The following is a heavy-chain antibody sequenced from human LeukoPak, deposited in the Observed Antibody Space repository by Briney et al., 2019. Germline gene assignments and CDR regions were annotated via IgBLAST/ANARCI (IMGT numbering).Heavy chain of an antibody. V-gene: IGHV4-34*01. CDR2: INHSGST. D-gene: IGHD3-10*01. Sequence: SETLSLTCGVYGGSFSGYYWSWLRQPPGKGLEWIGEINHSGSTNYNPSLKSRVTISVDTSKNQFSLKLSSVTAADTAVYYCASSRRVPGISIGYFDYWGQGTLVTVSS. CDR3: ASSRRVPGISIGYFDY. CDR1: GGSFSGYY. J-gene: IGHJ4*02.